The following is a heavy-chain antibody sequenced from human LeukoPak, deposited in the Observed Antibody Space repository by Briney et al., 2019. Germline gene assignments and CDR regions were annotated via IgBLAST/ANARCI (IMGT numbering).Heavy chain of an antibody. D-gene: IGHD1-26*01. CDR1: GYTFTSYA. CDR3: AREVVVGATEIHYYYGMDV. Sequence: GGSLRLSCAASGYTFTSYAMHWVRQAPGQRLEWMGWINAGNGNTKYSQKFQGRVTITRDTSASTAYMELSSLRSEDTAVYYCAREVVVGATEIHYYYGMDVWGQGTTVTVSS. J-gene: IGHJ6*02. V-gene: IGHV1-3*01. CDR2: INAGNGNT.